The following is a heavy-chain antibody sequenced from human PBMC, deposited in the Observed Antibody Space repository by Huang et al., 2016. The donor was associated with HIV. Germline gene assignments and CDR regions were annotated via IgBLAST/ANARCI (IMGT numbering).Heavy chain of an antibody. Sequence: QVQLVQSGAEVKKPGASVKVSCKASGYTFSSFGISWVRQAPGQGLGWVGWISVYKVNTKFAQKFQGRLSMTTDTSTSTAYMELRSLRSDDTAVYYCARGGGIQLWLLGYYYMDVWGNGTTVTVSS. V-gene: IGHV1-18*01. CDR1: GYTFSSFG. CDR2: ISVYKVNT. J-gene: IGHJ6*03. D-gene: IGHD5-18*01. CDR3: ARGGGIQLWLLGYYYMDV.